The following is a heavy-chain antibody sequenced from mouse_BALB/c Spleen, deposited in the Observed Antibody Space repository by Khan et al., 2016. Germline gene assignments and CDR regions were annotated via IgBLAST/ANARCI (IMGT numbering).Heavy chain of an antibody. CDR3: ARDGNFPWFAY. Sequence: EVELVESGGDLVKPGGSLKLSCAASGFTFSSYGMSWVRQTPDKRLEWVATISSGGSYTYYPDSVKGRFTISRDNAKNTLYLQMGSLKSEDTAMYYCARDGNFPWFAYWGQGTLVTVSA. CDR2: ISSGGSYT. CDR1: GFTFSSYG. V-gene: IGHV5-6*01. D-gene: IGHD2-1*01. J-gene: IGHJ3*01.